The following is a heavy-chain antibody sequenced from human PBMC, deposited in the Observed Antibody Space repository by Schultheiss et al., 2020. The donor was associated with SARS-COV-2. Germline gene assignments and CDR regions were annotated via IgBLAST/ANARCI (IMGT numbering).Heavy chain of an antibody. CDR3: ASYQADTAMVTALGIDY. CDR1: GDSVTNPSYQ. D-gene: IGHD5-18*01. V-gene: IGHV4-61*01. Sequence: SETLSLTCIVSGDSVTNPSYQWAWVRQPPGKGLEWIGYLSYSGSTNYNLSLKSRVTISVDTSKNQFSLKLSSVTAADTAVYYCASYQADTAMVTALGIDYWGQGTLVTVSS. CDR2: LSYSGST. J-gene: IGHJ4*02.